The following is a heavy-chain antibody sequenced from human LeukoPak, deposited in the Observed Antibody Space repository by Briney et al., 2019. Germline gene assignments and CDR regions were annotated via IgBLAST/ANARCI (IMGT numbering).Heavy chain of an antibody. V-gene: IGHV1-2*02. Sequence: GASVKVSCKASGYTFTGYYMHWGRQAPGQGLEWMGWINPNSGGTNYAQKFQGRVTMTRDTSISTAYMELSRLRSDDTAVYYCARDRGIRTGYYAFDIWGQGTMVTVSS. J-gene: IGHJ3*02. CDR3: ARDRGIRTGYYAFDI. D-gene: IGHD3/OR15-3a*01. CDR1: GYTFTGYY. CDR2: INPNSGGT.